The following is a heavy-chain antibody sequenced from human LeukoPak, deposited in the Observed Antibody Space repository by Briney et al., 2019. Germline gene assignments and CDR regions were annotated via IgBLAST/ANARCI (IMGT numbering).Heavy chain of an antibody. CDR2: INTGNGNT. V-gene: IGHV1-3*04. D-gene: IGHD1-1*01. CDR1: GYTFTGFT. J-gene: IGHJ4*02. CDR3: ARVNGYSFDY. Sequence: ASVKVSCKASGYTFTGFTIHWVRQAPGQRLEWMGWINTGNGNTKYSQKFQGRVTITRDTTASTAYMELSSLRSEDTAIYYCARVNGYSFDYWGQGALVTVSP.